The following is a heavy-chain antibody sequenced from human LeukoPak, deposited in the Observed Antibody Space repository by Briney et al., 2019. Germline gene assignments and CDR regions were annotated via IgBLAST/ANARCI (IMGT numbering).Heavy chain of an antibody. Sequence: GGSLRLSCAASGFTVSSNYMSWVRQAPGKGLEWVSVIYSGGSTYYADSVKGRFTISRDNSKNTLYLQMNSLRAEDTAVYYCARVVADYLFFDYWGQGTLVTVFS. CDR2: IYSGGST. J-gene: IGHJ4*02. V-gene: IGHV3-53*01. D-gene: IGHD2-15*01. CDR1: GFTVSSNY. CDR3: ARVVADYLFFDY.